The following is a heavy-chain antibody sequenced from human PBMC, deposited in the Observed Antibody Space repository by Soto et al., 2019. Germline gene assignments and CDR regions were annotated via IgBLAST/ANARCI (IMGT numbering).Heavy chain of an antibody. CDR1: GGSFSGYF. CDR3: VRGYYDSSGQSNTFDI. D-gene: IGHD3-22*01. V-gene: IGHV4-34*01. Sequence: PSETLSLTCAVFGGSFSGYFWSWVRQPPGRGLDWIGEIDHSGSTNYNPSLKSRVTISVDTSKNQFSLKLSSVTAADSAVYFCVRGYYDSSGQSNTFDIWGQGTMVT. CDR2: IDHSGST. J-gene: IGHJ3*02.